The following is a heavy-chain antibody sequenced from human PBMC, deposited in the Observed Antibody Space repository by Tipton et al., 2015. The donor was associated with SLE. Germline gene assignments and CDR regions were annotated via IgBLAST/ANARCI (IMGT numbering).Heavy chain of an antibody. J-gene: IGHJ4*02. CDR3: ARGRSSGNFDY. V-gene: IGHV4-39*07. Sequence: TLSLTCTVSGASISSSSYYWGWIRQPPGKGLEWIGCIYTSGSTNYNPSLKSRVTISVDTSKNQFSLKLSSVTAADTAVYYCARGRSSGNFDYWGQGTLVTVSS. CDR2: IYTSGST. CDR1: GASISSSSYY. D-gene: IGHD6-25*01.